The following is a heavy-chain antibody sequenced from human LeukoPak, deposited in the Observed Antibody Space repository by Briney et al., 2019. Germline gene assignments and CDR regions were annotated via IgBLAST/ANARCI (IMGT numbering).Heavy chain of an antibody. CDR2: IYYSGST. V-gene: IGHV4-39*01. CDR3: ARHPTPSGSYFPKNFDY. J-gene: IGHJ4*02. D-gene: IGHD3-10*01. CDR1: GGSISSSGYY. Sequence: PSETLSLTCTVSGGSISSSGYYWGWIRQPPGKGLEWIASIYYSGSTYYNPSLKSRVTISVDTSINQFSLKLSSVTAADMAMYYCARHPTPSGSYFPKNFDYWGQGALVTVSS.